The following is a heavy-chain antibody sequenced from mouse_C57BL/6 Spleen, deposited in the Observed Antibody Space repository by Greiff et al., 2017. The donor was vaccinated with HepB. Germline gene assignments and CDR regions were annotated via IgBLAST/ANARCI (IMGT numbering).Heavy chain of an antibody. J-gene: IGHJ3*01. CDR1: GYSITSGYY. D-gene: IGHD1-1*01. CDR2: ISYDGSN. V-gene: IGHV3-6*01. CDR3: ARDQLYGSSYLAY. Sequence: EVKLVESGPGLVKPSQSLSLTCSVTGYSITSGYYWNWIRQFPGNKLEWMGYISYDGSNNYNPSLKNRISITRDTSKNQFFLKLNSVTTEDTATYYCARDQLYGSSYLAYWGQGTLVTVSA.